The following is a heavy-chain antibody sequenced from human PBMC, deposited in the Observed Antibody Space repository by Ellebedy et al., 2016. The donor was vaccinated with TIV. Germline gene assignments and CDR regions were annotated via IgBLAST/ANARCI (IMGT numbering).Heavy chain of an antibody. D-gene: IGHD1-1*01. CDR2: IYTSGST. J-gene: IGHJ5*01. Sequence: SETLSLXCNFSGGSISSSCWAWIRQPAGKGLEWIGRIYTSGSTNYNPSLKSRVTMSIDTSKNQFSLNLNSVTAADTAVHYCARRTTTGTYNWFDSWGQGTLVTVSS. CDR1: GGSISSSC. CDR3: ARRTTTGTYNWFDS. V-gene: IGHV4-4*07.